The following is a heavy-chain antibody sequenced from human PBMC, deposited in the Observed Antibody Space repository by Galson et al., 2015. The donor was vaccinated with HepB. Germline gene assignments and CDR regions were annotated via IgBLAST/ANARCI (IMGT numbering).Heavy chain of an antibody. J-gene: IGHJ4*02. Sequence: SLRLSCAASGFTFSSYWMSWVRQAPGKGLEWVANIKQDGSEKYYVDSVKGRFTISRDNAKNSLYLQMNSLRAEDTAVYYCARSDWEYSSGWYKLDYWGQGALVTVSS. D-gene: IGHD6-19*01. CDR2: IKQDGSEK. V-gene: IGHV3-7*03. CDR3: ARSDWEYSSGWYKLDY. CDR1: GFTFSSYW.